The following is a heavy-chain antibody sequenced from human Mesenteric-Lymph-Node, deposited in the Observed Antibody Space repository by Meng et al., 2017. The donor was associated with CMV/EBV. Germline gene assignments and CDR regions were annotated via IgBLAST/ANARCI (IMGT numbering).Heavy chain of an antibody. CDR1: GGSFSGYY. CDR3: ARVGQWLNYFDY. CDR2: INHGGST. D-gene: IGHD6-19*01. Sequence: SEPLSPTCAVYGGSFSGYYWSWIRQPPGKGLEWIGEINHGGSTNYNPSLKSRVTISVDTSKNQFSLKLSSVTAADTAVYYCARVGQWLNYFDYWGQGTLVTVSS. J-gene: IGHJ4*02. V-gene: IGHV4-34*01.